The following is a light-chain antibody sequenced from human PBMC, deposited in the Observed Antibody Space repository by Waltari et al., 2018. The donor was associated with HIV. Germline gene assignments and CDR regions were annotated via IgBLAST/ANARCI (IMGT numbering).Light chain of an antibody. V-gene: IGKV4-1*01. CDR1: QSLLYRSNNKNY. CDR2: WAS. J-gene: IGKJ4*01. Sequence: DIVMTQSPDTLAVSLGERATINCKSSQSLLYRSNNKNYLAWYQQKPGQPHKLLIYWASTRASGVPERFSGSGSGTDFTLTISSLQAEDVAVYYCQQYYTIPLTFGGGTKVEIK. CDR3: QQYYTIPLT.